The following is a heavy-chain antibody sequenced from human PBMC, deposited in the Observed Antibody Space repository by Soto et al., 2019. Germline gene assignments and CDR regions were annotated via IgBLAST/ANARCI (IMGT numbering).Heavy chain of an antibody. CDR1: GFTFSSYG. Sequence: PGGSLRLSCAASGFTFSSYGMHWVRQAPGKGLEWVAGIWYDVSNKYYAESLKGRLTSSRDNSKNTVHLQMNSLRAEDTAVYYCARDREGFARAVMDVWGQGTTVTAS. CDR3: ARDREGFARAVMDV. D-gene: IGHD3-10*01. CDR2: IWYDVSNK. J-gene: IGHJ6*02. V-gene: IGHV3-33*01.